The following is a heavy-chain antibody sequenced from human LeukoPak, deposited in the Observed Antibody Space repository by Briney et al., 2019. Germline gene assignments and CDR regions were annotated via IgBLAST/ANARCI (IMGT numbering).Heavy chain of an antibody. Sequence: GGSLRLSCAASGFPFSNYGMHWVRQAPGKGLEWVAVIYYAEDYKYYADSVQGRFSISRDDSANSLLLQMNSLTVEDTAVYYCARVQWELRGVGSYFEYWGQGALVTVSS. CDR1: GFPFSNYG. J-gene: IGHJ4*02. CDR2: IYYAEDYK. V-gene: IGHV3-33*02. D-gene: IGHD1-26*01. CDR3: ARVQWELRGVGSYFEY.